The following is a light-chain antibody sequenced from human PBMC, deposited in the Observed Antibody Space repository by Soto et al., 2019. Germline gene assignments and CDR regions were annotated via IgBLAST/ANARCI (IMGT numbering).Light chain of an antibody. CDR3: SSYTSSSTYV. CDR2: DVS. CDR1: SSDVGGYNY. J-gene: IGLJ1*01. Sequence: QSVLTQPASGSGSPGQSITISCTGTSSDVGGYNYVSWYQQHPGKAPKLMIYDVSSRPSGVSDRFSGSKSGNTASLTISGLQAEDEADYYCSSYTSSSTYVFGTGTKVTVL. V-gene: IGLV2-14*01.